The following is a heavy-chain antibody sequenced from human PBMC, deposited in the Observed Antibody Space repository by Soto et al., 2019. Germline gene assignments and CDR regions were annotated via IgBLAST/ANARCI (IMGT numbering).Heavy chain of an antibody. Sequence: SETLSLTCTVPGGSINTFYWSWVRQPAGKGLEWIGRIFSSGSTSFNPSLESRVAMSVDTSKNHFSLNLSSVTAADMAVYYCAREGSYSAYNFAHGIQLWSFDFWGQGALVTVSS. CDR3: AREGSYSAYNFAHGIQLWSFDF. CDR1: GGSINTFY. CDR2: IFSSGST. D-gene: IGHD5-12*01. J-gene: IGHJ4*02. V-gene: IGHV4-4*07.